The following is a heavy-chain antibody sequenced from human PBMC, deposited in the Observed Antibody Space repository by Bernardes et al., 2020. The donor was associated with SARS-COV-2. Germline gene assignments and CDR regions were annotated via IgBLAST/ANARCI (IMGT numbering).Heavy chain of an antibody. Sequence: GESLKISCKGSGYSFTSYWIGWVRQMPGKGLEWMGIIYPGDSDTRYSPSFQGQVTISADKSISTAYLQWSSLKASDTAMYYCARSSYTIFGVVTQYYYYGMDVWGQGTTVTVSS. CDR3: ARSSYTIFGVVTQYYYYGMDV. D-gene: IGHD3-3*01. CDR1: GYSFTSYW. CDR2: IYPGDSDT. V-gene: IGHV5-51*01. J-gene: IGHJ6*02.